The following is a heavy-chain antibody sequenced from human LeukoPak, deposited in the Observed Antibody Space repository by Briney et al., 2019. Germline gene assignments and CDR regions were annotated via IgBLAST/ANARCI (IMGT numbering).Heavy chain of an antibody. CDR1: GGSFSGYY. CDR3: ARAPNGFGAFDI. Sequence: PSETLSLTCAVYGGSFSGYYWSWIRQPPGKGLEWIGYIYYSGSTDYNPSLKSRVTISVDTSKNQFSLKMSSVTAADTAVYYCARAPNGFGAFDIWGPGTMVTVSS. D-gene: IGHD2-8*01. V-gene: IGHV4-59*01. J-gene: IGHJ3*02. CDR2: IYYSGST.